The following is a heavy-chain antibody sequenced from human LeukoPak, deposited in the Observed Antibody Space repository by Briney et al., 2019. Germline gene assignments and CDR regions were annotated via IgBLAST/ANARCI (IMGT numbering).Heavy chain of an antibody. J-gene: IGHJ4*02. V-gene: IGHV4-38-2*02. CDR2: IHRSGST. Sequence: KPSETLSLTCTVSGYSSSIDYYWGWIRQSPGKGLELIGSIHRSGSTYYNPSLKSRVTISGDTSKSQFSLRLTSVTAADTAVYYCAGTSSGYYSTDYWGQGTLVTVSS. CDR1: GYSSSIDYY. D-gene: IGHD5-12*01. CDR3: AGTSSGYYSTDY.